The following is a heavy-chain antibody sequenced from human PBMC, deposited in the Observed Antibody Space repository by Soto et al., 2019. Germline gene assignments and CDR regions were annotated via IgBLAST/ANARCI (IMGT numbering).Heavy chain of an antibody. D-gene: IGHD3-9*01. CDR3: ARGVGSSPPRY. CDR2: VYDNGRP. Sequence: SETLSLTCTISGGSISVYYWSWIRQSPRQGLEWIGYVYDNGRPYYSPSLKSRVTVSADTSKNQISLKLTSATAADTAVYYCARGVGSSPPRYWGRGTLVTVSS. J-gene: IGHJ4*02. V-gene: IGHV4-59*01. CDR1: GGSISVYY.